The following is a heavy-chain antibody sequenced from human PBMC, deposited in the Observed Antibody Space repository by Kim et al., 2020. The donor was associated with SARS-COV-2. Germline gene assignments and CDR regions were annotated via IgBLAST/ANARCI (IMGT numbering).Heavy chain of an antibody. Sequence: SETLSLTCTVSGGSISSGGYYWSWIRQHPGKGLEWIGYIYYSGSTYYNPSLKSRVTISVDTSKNQFSLKLSSVTAADTAVYYCARGGVVAATRLNWFDPWGQGTLVTVSS. CDR3: ARGGVVAATRLNWFDP. V-gene: IGHV4-31*03. J-gene: IGHJ5*02. CDR2: IYYSGST. CDR1: GGSISSGGYY. D-gene: IGHD2-15*01.